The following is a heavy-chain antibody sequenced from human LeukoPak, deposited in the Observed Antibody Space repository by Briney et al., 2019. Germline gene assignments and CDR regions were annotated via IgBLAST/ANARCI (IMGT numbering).Heavy chain of an antibody. J-gene: IGHJ5*02. CDR3: ARVVVVVAATWFDP. Sequence: EGSLRLSCAASGFTFSSYWMSWVRQAPGKGLEWVANIKQDGSEKYYVDSVKGRFTISRDNAKNSLYLQMNSLRAEDTAVYYCARVVVVVAATWFDPWGQGTLVTVSS. CDR1: GFTFSSYW. V-gene: IGHV3-7*03. CDR2: IKQDGSEK. D-gene: IGHD2-15*01.